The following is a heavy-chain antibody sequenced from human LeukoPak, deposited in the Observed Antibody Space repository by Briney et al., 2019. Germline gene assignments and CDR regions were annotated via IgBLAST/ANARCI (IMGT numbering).Heavy chain of an antibody. CDR2: IYYSGTT. CDR1: GGSISSYY. Sequence: SETLSLTCTVSGGSISSYYWSWIRQPAGKGLEWIGSIYYSGTTFYRPSLKTRVTITPDTSKNQFSLNVRFVTAADTAVYYCARAKPQRRTDTSGWYSNWFDPWGQGILVTVSS. V-gene: IGHV4-4*07. CDR3: ARAKPQRRTDTSGWYSNWFDP. J-gene: IGHJ5*02. D-gene: IGHD6-19*01.